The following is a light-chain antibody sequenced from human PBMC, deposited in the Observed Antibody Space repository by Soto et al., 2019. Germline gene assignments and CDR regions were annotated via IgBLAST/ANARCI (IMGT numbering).Light chain of an antibody. CDR2: SAS. Sequence: VLTQSPGTLSSSPGERGTLSCRASQSISSNFVAWHQQKPVQAPRLLIFSASKRATGIPARFSGSASGTERFNDGGSGTDVSLTISRLEPEDFVVYYCHQSGSSLPYTFGKGTKLEIK. J-gene: IGKJ2*01. V-gene: IGKV3-20*01. CDR1: QSISSNF. CDR3: HQSGSSLPYT.